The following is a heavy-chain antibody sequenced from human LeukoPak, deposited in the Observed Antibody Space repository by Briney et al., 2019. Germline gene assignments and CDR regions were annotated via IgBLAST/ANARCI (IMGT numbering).Heavy chain of an antibody. Sequence: GGSLRLSCAASGFTFSSYAMSWVRQAPGKGLEWVSAISGSGGSTYYADSVKGRFTISRDNSKNTLYLQMNSLRAEDTAVYYCARDLELRAVAYSFDYWGQGTLVTVSS. D-gene: IGHD6-19*01. CDR3: ARDLELRAVAYSFDY. CDR2: ISGSGGST. J-gene: IGHJ4*02. V-gene: IGHV3-23*01. CDR1: GFTFSSYA.